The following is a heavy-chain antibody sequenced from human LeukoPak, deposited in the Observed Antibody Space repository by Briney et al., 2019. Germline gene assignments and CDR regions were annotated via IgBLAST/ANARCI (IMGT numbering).Heavy chain of an antibody. J-gene: IGHJ6*02. CDR2: INHSGST. Sequence: SETLSLTCAVYGGSFSGYYWSWIRQPPGKGLEWIGEINHSGSTNYNPSLKSRVTISVDTSKNQFSLKLSSVTAADTAVYYCARDQGVAGHPAYYYYYGMDVWGQGTTVTVSS. CDR3: ARDQGVAGHPAYYYYYGMDV. CDR1: GGSFSGYY. V-gene: IGHV4-34*01. D-gene: IGHD6-19*01.